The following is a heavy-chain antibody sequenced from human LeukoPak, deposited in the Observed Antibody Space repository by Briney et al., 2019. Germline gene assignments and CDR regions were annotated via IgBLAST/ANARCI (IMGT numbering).Heavy chain of an antibody. D-gene: IGHD3-22*01. V-gene: IGHV3-7*04. CDR3: ARARSGYYYDY. Sequence: GGSLRLSCAASGFTFSDFWMGWVRQAPGKWLEWVANIKKDGSGKYYLDSMKGRFTISKDNAKNSLYLQINTLRADDTAVYYCARARSGYYYDYWGQGTLVTVSS. J-gene: IGHJ4*02. CDR1: GFTFSDFW. CDR2: IKKDGSGK.